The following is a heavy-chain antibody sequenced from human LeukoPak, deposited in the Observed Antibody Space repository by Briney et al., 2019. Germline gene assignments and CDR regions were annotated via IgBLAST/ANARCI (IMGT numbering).Heavy chain of an antibody. CDR3: ASHGYCSSTSCPEERYFDL. V-gene: IGHV3-30*03. D-gene: IGHD2-2*01. Sequence: GGSLRLSCAASGFTFSNYGMHWVRQAPGKGLEWVAVISYDGSNKYYADSVKGRFTISRDSSKNTLYLQMNSLRAEDTAVYYCASHGYCSSTSCPEERYFDLWGRGTLVTVSS. CDR1: GFTFSNYG. J-gene: IGHJ2*01. CDR2: ISYDGSNK.